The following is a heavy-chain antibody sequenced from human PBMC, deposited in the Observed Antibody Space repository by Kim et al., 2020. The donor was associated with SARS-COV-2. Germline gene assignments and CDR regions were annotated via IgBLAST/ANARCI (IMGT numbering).Heavy chain of an antibody. CDR3: ARARFYDFWSGYPYYYYGMDV. J-gene: IGHJ6*02. Sequence: GGSLRLSCAASGFTFSSYEMNWVRQAPGKGLEWVSYISSSGSTIYYADSVKGRFTISRDNAKNSLYLQMNSLRAEDTAVYYCARARFYDFWSGYPYYYYGMDVWGRGTTVTVSS. CDR2: ISSSGSTI. CDR1: GFTFSSYE. V-gene: IGHV3-48*03. D-gene: IGHD3-3*01.